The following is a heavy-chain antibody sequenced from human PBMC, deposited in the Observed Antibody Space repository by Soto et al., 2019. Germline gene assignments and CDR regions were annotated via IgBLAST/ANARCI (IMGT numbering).Heavy chain of an antibody. CDR2: INHSGST. V-gene: IGHV4-34*01. Sequence: SETLSLTCAVYGGSFSGYYWSWIRQPPGKGLEWIGEINHSGSTNYNPSLKSRVTISVDTSKNQFSLKLSSVTAADTAVYYCARGLATVTPRYYYYYYMDVWGKGATVTVSS. D-gene: IGHD4-4*01. J-gene: IGHJ6*03. CDR1: GGSFSGYY. CDR3: ARGLATVTPRYYYYYYMDV.